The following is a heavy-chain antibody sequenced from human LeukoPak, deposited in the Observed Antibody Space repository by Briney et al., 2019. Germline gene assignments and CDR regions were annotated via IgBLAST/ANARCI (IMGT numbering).Heavy chain of an antibody. V-gene: IGHV4-4*07. CDR1: GASIGSFY. D-gene: IGHD6-13*01. CDR3: ARGVEASGVGFYAFDI. Sequence: ASETLSLTCTVSGASIGSFYWIWIRQPAGKRLEWIGHLYNGGDTNYSPSLRSRVTMPVDTSKNQFSLKLKSVTAADTAVYYCARGVEASGVGFYAFDIWGQGTMVTVSS. J-gene: IGHJ3*02. CDR2: LYNGGDT.